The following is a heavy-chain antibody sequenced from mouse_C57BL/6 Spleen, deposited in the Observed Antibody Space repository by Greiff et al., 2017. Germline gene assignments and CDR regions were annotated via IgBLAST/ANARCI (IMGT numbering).Heavy chain of an antibody. J-gene: IGHJ1*03. V-gene: IGHV1-64*01. CDR1: GYTFTSYW. D-gene: IGHD2-5*01. Sequence: QVQLQQPGAELVKPGASVKLSCKASGYTFTSYWMHWVKQRPGQGLEWIGMIHPNSGSTNYNEKFKSKATLSVDKSSSTAYMQLSSLTSEDSAVYYCATGGDYYSNYVGYFDVWGTGTTVTVSS. CDR2: IHPNSGST. CDR3: ATGGDYYSNYVGYFDV.